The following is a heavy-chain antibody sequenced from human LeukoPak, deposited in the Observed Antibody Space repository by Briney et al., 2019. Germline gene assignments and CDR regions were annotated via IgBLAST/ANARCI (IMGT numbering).Heavy chain of an antibody. CDR2: INSDESST. J-gene: IGHJ4*02. D-gene: IGHD6-13*01. CDR1: GITFSSYW. V-gene: IGHV3-74*01. Sequence: GGSLRLSCAASGITFSSYWMHWVRQAPGKGLVWVSRINSDESSTSYADSVKGRFTISRDNAKNTLYLQMNSLRAEDTAVYYCAREVGSSWYGSVFCGGQGTLVTVSS. CDR3: AREVGSSWYGSVFC.